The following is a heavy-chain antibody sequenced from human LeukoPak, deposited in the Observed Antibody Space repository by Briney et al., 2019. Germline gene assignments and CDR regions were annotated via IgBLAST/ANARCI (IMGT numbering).Heavy chain of an antibody. CDR1: GFTFSSYA. J-gene: IGHJ4*02. CDR3: AKVRSTYYDPYLDY. Sequence: GGSLRLSCEASGFTFSSYAMSWVRQAPGKGLEWVSAISGSDGSTYYADSVKGRFTISRDNSKNTLYLQMNSLRAEDTAVYYCAKVRSTYYDPYLDYWGQGTLVTVSS. V-gene: IGHV3-23*01. CDR2: ISGSDGST. D-gene: IGHD3-22*01.